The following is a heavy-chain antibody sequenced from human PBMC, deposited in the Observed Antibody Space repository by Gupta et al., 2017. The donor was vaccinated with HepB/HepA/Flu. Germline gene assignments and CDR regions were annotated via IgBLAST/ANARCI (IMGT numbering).Heavy chain of an antibody. V-gene: IGHV3-23*01. CDR2: ISTDSSDK. D-gene: IGHD3-22*01. J-gene: IGHJ4*02. Sequence: EVQLLESGGGLVQLGGSLRLSCAGSGFTFSGYGMRWVRQAPGKGLEWVSIISTDSSDKYYVDSVKGRFTISRDNSRNTLYLQMNSLTAEDTAVYFCTKGESGGGYYSPFDSWGQGTLVTVSS. CDR3: TKGESGGGYYSPFDS. CDR1: GFTFSGYG.